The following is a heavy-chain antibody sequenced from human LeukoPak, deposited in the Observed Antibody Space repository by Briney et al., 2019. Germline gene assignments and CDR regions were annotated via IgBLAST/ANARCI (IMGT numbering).Heavy chain of an antibody. CDR1: GFTFRNYA. D-gene: IGHD3-10*01. V-gene: IGHV3-23*01. CDR3: AKPLPSSGSFHSPYFDY. CDR2: ISGSGGDT. J-gene: IGHJ4*02. Sequence: GGSLRLSCAASGFTFRNYAMSWVRQTPEKGLEWVSAISGSGGDTYYADSVKGRITISRDNSKSTLYLQMNSLRAEDTAVYYCAKPLPSSGSFHSPYFDYWGQGTLVTASS.